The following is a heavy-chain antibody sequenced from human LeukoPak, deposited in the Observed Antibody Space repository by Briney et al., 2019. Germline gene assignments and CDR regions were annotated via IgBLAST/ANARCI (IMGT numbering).Heavy chain of an antibody. D-gene: IGHD3-22*01. CDR1: GYTFTSYG. Sequence: ASVKVSCKASGYTFTSYGISWVRQAPGQGLEWMGWISAYNGNTNYAQKLQGRVTMTTDTSTSTAYMELRSLRSDDTAVYYCARDRAMIVVPPHFDYWGQGTLVTVSS. CDR3: ARDRAMIVVPPHFDY. J-gene: IGHJ4*02. CDR2: ISAYNGNT. V-gene: IGHV1-18*01.